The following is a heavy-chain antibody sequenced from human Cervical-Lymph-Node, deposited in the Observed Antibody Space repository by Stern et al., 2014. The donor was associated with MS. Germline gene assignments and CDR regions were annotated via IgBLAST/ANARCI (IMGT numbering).Heavy chain of an antibody. CDR2: IFHTGNT. D-gene: IGHD3-16*01. V-gene: IGHV4-4*02. CDR3: ARGGGTDSPTYDY. J-gene: IGHJ4*02. CDR1: GASLSGVNW. Sequence: QVQLQESGPGLVKPSGTLSLTCTVSGASLSGVNWWTWVRQPPGKGLEWVGEIFHTGNTNYTPSLRGGFVMLVDSSKSQFSLQLTPVTAADTAVYYCARGGGTDSPTYDYWGQGTLVTVS.